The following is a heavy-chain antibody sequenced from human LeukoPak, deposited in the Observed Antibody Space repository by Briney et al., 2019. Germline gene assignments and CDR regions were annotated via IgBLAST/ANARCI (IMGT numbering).Heavy chain of an antibody. CDR2: INPSGGST. D-gene: IGHD2-2*01. Sequence: ASVKVSCKASGYTFTSFYMHWVRQAPGQGLEWMGIINPSGGSTSYAQKFQGRVTMARDTSTSTVYMELSSLRSEDTAVYYCARGYCSSTSCYPFDYWGQGTLVTVSS. CDR1: GYTFTSFY. CDR3: ARGYCSSTSCYPFDY. V-gene: IGHV1-46*01. J-gene: IGHJ4*02.